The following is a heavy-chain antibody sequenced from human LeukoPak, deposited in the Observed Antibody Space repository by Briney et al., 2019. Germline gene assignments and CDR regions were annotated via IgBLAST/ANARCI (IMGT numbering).Heavy chain of an antibody. D-gene: IGHD6-19*01. Sequence: ASVKVSCKASGYTFTGYYMHWVRQAPGQGLEWMGWINPNSGGTNYAQKFQGRVTMTRDTSISTAYMELSRLRSDDTAVYYCARGVSAVAVGQVDYWGQGTLVTVSS. J-gene: IGHJ4*02. CDR1: GYTFTGYY. V-gene: IGHV1-2*02. CDR2: INPNSGGT. CDR3: ARGVSAVAVGQVDY.